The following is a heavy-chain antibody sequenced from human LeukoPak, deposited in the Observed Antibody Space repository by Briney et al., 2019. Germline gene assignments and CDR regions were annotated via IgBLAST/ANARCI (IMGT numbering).Heavy chain of an antibody. V-gene: IGHV3-53*01. J-gene: IGHJ4*02. D-gene: IGHD3-22*01. CDR3: ARNILYYYDSSGFYFDY. CDR2: IYSGGST. Sequence: GSLRLSCAASGFTVSSNYMSWVRQAPGKGLEWVSVIYSGGSTYYADSVKGRFTISRDNSKNTLYLQMNSLRAEDTAVYYCARNILYYYDSSGFYFDYWGQGTLVTVSS. CDR1: GFTVSSNY.